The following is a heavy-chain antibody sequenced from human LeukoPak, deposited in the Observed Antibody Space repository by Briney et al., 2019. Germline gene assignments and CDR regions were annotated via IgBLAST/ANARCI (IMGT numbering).Heavy chain of an antibody. V-gene: IGHV1-2*06. Sequence: ASVNVSCKASGYSFTGFWIHWVRQAPGQGLEWMGRINPNSGATNYAQKFQDRVTMTRDTSINTAYMELSRLKSDDTAVYYCTRDRVPITVPGTWFDPWGQGILVTVSS. D-gene: IGHD6-19*01. CDR3: TRDRVPITVPGTWFDP. CDR1: GYSFTGFW. CDR2: INPNSGAT. J-gene: IGHJ5*02.